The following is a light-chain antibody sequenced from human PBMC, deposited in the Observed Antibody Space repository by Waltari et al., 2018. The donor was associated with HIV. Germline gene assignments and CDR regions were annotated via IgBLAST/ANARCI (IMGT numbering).Light chain of an antibody. Sequence: QSVLTQPPSASGTPGQRVTISCSGSSSNIGRNYVYWYQQLPGTAPKLLIYRNNPRPSGVPDRFSGSKSGTSASLAISGLRSEDEADYYCAAWDDSLSGLHVVFGGGTKVTVL. J-gene: IGLJ2*01. CDR3: AAWDDSLSGLHVV. CDR1: SSNIGRNY. CDR2: RNN. V-gene: IGLV1-47*01.